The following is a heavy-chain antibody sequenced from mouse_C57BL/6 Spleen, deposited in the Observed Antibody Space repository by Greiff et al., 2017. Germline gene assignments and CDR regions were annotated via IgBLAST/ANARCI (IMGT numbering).Heavy chain of an antibody. CDR3: AKPYSNYVDWYFDV. D-gene: IGHD2-5*01. CDR2: ISYDGSN. Sequence: EVQLMESGPGLVKPSQSLSLTCSVTGYSITSGYYWNWIRQFPGNKLEWMGYISYDGSNNYNPSLKNRISITRDTSKNQFFLKLNSVTTENTATYYCAKPYSNYVDWYFDVWGTGTTVTVSS. CDR1: GYSITSGYY. V-gene: IGHV3-6*01. J-gene: IGHJ1*03.